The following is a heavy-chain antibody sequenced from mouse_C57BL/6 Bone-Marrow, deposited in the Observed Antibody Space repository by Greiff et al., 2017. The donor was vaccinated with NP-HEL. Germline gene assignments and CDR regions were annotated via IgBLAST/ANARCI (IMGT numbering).Heavy chain of an antibody. CDR3: ARKGGAWRNYLDY. V-gene: IGHV1-50*01. J-gene: IGHJ2*01. CDR1: GYTFTSYW. Sequence: QVQLQQPGAELVKPGASVKLSCKASGYTFTSYWMQWVKQRPGQGLEWIGEIDPSDSYTNYNQKFKGKATLTVDTSSSTAYMQLSSLTSEDSAVYYCARKGGAWRNYLDYWGQGTTLTVSS. CDR2: IDPSDSYT.